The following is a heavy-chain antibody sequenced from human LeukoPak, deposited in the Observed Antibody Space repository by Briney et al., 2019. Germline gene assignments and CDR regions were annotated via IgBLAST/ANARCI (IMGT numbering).Heavy chain of an antibody. D-gene: IGHD7-27*01. V-gene: IGHV3-30*03. CDR1: GFSFSNYA. J-gene: IGHJ5*01. CDR2: ISYDGSNK. CDR3: ATWAPTDS. Sequence: GGSLRLSCAASGFSFSNYAMTWVRQAPGKGLEWVAVISYDGSNKYYADSVKGRFTISRDNSKNTLYMQMKSLKAEDPAVYYCATWAPTDSWGQGTLVTVSS.